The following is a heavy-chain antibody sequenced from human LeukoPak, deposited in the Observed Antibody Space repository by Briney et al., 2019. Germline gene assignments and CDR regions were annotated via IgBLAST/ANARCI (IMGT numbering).Heavy chain of an antibody. V-gene: IGHV3-9*01. CDR2: ISWNSGSI. D-gene: IGHD4-17*01. CDR3: AKEGHYGDYDVY. CDR1: GFTFDDYS. J-gene: IGHJ4*02. Sequence: GGSLRLSCAASGFTFDDYSMHWVRQAPGKGLEWVSGISWNSGSIGYADSVKGRFTISRDNAQNSLSLQMNSLRAEDTALYYCAKEGHYGDYDVYWGQGTLVTVSS.